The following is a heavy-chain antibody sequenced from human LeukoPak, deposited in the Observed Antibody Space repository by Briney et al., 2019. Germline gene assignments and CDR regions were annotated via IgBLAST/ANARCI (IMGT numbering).Heavy chain of an antibody. D-gene: IGHD3-22*01. CDR2: IYPGGVT. V-gene: IGHV3-53*01. CDR1: GFTFSDYY. Sequence: QAGGSLRLSCAASGFTFSDYYMSWIRQAPGRGLEWLSVIYPGGVTKYAESVKGRFTVSRDIAKNTVYLEMNDLRAEDTALYYCAREIGYYFDSDDSRLRGRLDVWGKGTSVTVSS. J-gene: IGHJ6*04. CDR3: AREIGYYFDSDDSRLRGRLDV.